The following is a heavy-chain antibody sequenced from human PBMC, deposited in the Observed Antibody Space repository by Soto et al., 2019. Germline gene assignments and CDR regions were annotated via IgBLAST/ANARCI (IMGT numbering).Heavy chain of an antibody. V-gene: IGHV3-23*01. CDR3: GKASLLRFLDSSFDY. J-gene: IGHJ4*02. CDR2: ISGSGGST. CDR1: GFTFGNYA. Sequence: TGGSLRLSCAASGFTFGNYAMTWVRQAPGKGLEWVSGISGSGGSTYYADSVKGRFTISRDNPKNTLYLQMNSLRAEDTAVYYCGKASLLRFLDSSFDYWGQGTLVTVSS. D-gene: IGHD3-3*01.